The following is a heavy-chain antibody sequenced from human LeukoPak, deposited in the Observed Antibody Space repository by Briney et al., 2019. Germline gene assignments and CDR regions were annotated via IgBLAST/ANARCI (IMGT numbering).Heavy chain of an antibody. CDR3: AREYYDSSGYLPDY. Sequence: GGSLRLSCAASGFTLSNFAMSWVRQAPGKGLEWVSYISSSSSYTNYADSVKGRFTISRDNAKNSLYLQMNSLRAEDTAVYYCAREYYDSSGYLPDYWGQGTLVTVSS. V-gene: IGHV3-11*06. J-gene: IGHJ4*02. D-gene: IGHD3-22*01. CDR1: GFTLSNFA. CDR2: ISSSSSYT.